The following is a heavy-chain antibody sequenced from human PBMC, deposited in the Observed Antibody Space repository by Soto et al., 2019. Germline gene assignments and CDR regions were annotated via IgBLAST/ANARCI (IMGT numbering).Heavy chain of an antibody. CDR3: AKLAPTSNTWY. CDR1: GFTFSSYA. D-gene: IGHD6-13*01. J-gene: IGHJ4*02. Sequence: VQLVESGGGVVQPGRSLRLSCAASGFTFSSYAMHWVRQTPGKGLEWVSAIDASGAYTYYTDSVKGRFTISRDNSKNRLYLQMSSLRAEDTAVYYCAKLAPTSNTWYWGQGTVVTVSS. CDR2: IDASGAYT. V-gene: IGHV3-23*04.